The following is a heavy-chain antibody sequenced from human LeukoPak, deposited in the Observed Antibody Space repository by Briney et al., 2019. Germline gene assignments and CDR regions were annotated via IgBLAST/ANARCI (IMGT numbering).Heavy chain of an antibody. CDR3: AKEATRVSRKAGDWFDP. V-gene: IGHV3-7*01. CDR1: GFTFSDSW. J-gene: IGHJ5*02. D-gene: IGHD5/OR15-5a*01. CDR2: TDGEGSRE. Sequence: GGSLRLSCVASGFTFSDSWMSWVRHVSGKGLEWVAQTDGEGSREKYVDSVKGRFTISRDNDKKSLYLEMNNLTVEDTAVYYCAKEATRVSRKAGDWFDPRGQGTRVTVSS.